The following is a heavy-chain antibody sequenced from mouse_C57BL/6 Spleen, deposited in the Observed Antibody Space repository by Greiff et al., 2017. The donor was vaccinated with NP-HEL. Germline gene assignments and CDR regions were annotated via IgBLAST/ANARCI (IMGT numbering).Heavy chain of an antibody. CDR2: IDPSDSYT. CDR1: GYTFTSYW. CDR3: AFYSNYSAWFAY. V-gene: IGHV1-50*01. D-gene: IGHD2-5*01. J-gene: IGHJ3*01. Sequence: QVQLQQSGAELVKPGASVKLSCKASGYTFTSYWMQWVKQRPGQGLEWIGEIDPSDSYTNYNQKFKGKATLTVDTSSSTAYMQLSSLTSEDSAVYYCAFYSNYSAWFAYWGKGTLVTVSA.